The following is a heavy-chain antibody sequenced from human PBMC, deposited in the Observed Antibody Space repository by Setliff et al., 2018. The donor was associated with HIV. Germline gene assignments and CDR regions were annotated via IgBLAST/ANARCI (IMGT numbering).Heavy chain of an antibody. CDR3: ASGRGAEGGYDYFGS. CDR2: IYYSGAT. Sequence: PSETLSLTCTVSGDSISSGGYYWSWIRQLPGKGLEWIGYIYYSGATYYNPSLKNRVTISLDTSKSQFSLKLTSVTAADTALYYCASGRGAEGGYDYFGSWGQGTLVTVSS. J-gene: IGHJ4*02. V-gene: IGHV4-31*03. CDR1: GDSISSGGYY. D-gene: IGHD5-12*01.